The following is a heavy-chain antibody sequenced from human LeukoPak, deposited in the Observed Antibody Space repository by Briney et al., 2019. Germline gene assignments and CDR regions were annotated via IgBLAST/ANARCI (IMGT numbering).Heavy chain of an antibody. CDR1: GGSISSYY. CDR3: ASSGWQTYYFDY. Sequence: SETLSLTCTVSGGSISSYYWSWIRQPPGKGLEWIGYIYYSGSTNYNPSLKSRVTISVDTSKNQFSLKLSSVTAADTAVYYCASSGWQTYYFDYWGQGTLVTVSS. J-gene: IGHJ4*02. V-gene: IGHV4-59*01. CDR2: IYYSGST. D-gene: IGHD6-19*01.